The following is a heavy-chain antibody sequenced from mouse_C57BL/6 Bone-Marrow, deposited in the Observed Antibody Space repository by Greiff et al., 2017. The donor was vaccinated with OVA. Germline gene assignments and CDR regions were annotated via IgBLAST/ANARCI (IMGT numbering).Heavy chain of an antibody. CDR3: ARDRGLLPYYAIDY. V-gene: IGHV5-4*01. CDR1: GFTFSSYA. J-gene: IGHJ4*01. Sequence: EVKLMESGGGLVKPGGSLKLSCAASGFTFSSYAMSWVRQTPEKRLEWVATISDGGSYTYYPDNVKGRFTISRDNAKNNLYLQMSHLKSEDTAMYYCARDRGLLPYYAIDYWGQGTSVTVSS. D-gene: IGHD1-1*01. CDR2: ISDGGSYT.